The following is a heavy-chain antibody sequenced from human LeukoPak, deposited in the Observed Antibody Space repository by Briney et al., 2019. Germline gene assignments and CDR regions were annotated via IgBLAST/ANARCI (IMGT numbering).Heavy chain of an antibody. CDR3: ARRLPGFLVRGVLNGNWFDP. CDR2: INHSGST. D-gene: IGHD3-10*01. V-gene: IGHV4-34*01. J-gene: IGHJ5*02. Sequence: PSETLSLTCAVYGGSFSGYYWSWIRQPPGKGLEGIGEINHSGSTKYNPSLKNRVTISVDTSKNQFSLKLRSVTAADTAVYYCARRLPGFLVRGVLNGNWFDPWGQGTLVTVSS. CDR1: GGSFSGYY.